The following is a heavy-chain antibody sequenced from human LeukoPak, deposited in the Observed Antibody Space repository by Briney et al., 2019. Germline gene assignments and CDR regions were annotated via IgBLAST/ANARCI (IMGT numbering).Heavy chain of an antibody. CDR2: VNHGGYT. CDR1: GGSISSYY. Sequence: KPSETLSLTCTVSGGSISSYYLTWIRQPPGGELEWIGEVNHGGYTNYNPTLKSRVTLSVDTSKNQFSLKVNSVIAADTAVYFCARDMIVGELGPFDIWGQGTIVTVSS. J-gene: IGHJ3*02. CDR3: ARDMIVGELGPFDI. V-gene: IGHV4-34*01. D-gene: IGHD3-22*01.